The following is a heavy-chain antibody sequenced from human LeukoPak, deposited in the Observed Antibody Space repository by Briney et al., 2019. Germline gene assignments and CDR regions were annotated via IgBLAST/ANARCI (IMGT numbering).Heavy chain of an antibody. CDR2: IGTASDT. D-gene: IGHD1-1*01. V-gene: IGHV3-13*01. J-gene: IGHJ6*03. CDR1: GFTFSSFD. CDR3: ARGPPRGRYYYMDV. Sequence: GGSLRLSCAASGFTFSSFDMHWVRQPPGQGLEWVSTIGTASDTYYPGSVEGRFTLSRDNAKNSLYLQMNSLTAGDTAVYYCARGPPRGRYYYMDVWGKGTTVTVSS.